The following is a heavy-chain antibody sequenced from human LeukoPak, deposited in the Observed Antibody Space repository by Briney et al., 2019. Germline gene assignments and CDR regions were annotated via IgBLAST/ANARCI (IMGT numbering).Heavy chain of an antibody. V-gene: IGHV3-21*04. J-gene: IGHJ6*03. Sequence: GGSLRLSCAASGFTFSSYSMNWVRQAPWKGLEWVSSISSSSSYIYYADSVKGRFTLSRDNSKNSLYLQMISLRTEDTALYYCGKGFYTVMGYYYYYMDVWGKGTTVTVSS. CDR2: ISSSSSYI. D-gene: IGHD4-17*01. CDR3: GKGFYTVMGYYYYYMDV. CDR1: GFTFSSYS.